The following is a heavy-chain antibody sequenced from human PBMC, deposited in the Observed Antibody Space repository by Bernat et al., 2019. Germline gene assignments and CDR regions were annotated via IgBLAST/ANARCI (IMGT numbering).Heavy chain of an antibody. CDR2: ISGSGGST. Sequence: VQLVESGGGVVQPGRSLRLSCAASGFTFSSYAMSWVRQAPGKGLEWVSAISGSGGSTYYADSVKGRFTISRDNSKNTLYLQMNSLRAEDTAVYYCAKALKGYQLLYSGGAFDIWGQGTMVTVSS. V-gene: IGHV3-23*04. CDR1: GFTFSSYA. D-gene: IGHD2-2*02. J-gene: IGHJ3*02. CDR3: AKALKGYQLLYSGGAFDI.